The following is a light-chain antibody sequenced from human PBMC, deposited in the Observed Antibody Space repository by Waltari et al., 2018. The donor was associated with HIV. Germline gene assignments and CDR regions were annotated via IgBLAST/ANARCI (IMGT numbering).Light chain of an antibody. V-gene: IGKV1-39*01. CDR3: QHSFTFPLT. Sequence: DIQMTQSPPSLSASVGARVTISCRASQNIRDYLNWYQQTPGNPPRLLIYSASSLHSGVPPRFSGSGSGTEFTLTISSLQPEDFATYYCQHSFTFPLTFGGGTKVDIK. J-gene: IGKJ4*01. CDR2: SAS. CDR1: QNIRDY.